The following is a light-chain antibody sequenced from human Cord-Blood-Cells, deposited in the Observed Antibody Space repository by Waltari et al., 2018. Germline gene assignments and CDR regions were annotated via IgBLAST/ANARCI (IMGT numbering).Light chain of an antibody. Sequence: QSALTQPASVSGSPGQSITISCTGTSSEVGGYNYVSWYQQHPGKAPKLMIYEVSNRPSGVSNRFSGSKSGNTASLTISGRQAEDEADYYCSSYTSSSTLVFGTGTKVTVL. CDR2: EVS. CDR3: SSYTSSSTLV. CDR1: SSEVGGYNY. J-gene: IGLJ1*01. V-gene: IGLV2-14*01.